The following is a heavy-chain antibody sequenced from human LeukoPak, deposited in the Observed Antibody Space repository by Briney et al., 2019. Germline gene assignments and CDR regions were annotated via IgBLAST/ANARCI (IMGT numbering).Heavy chain of an antibody. CDR2: IYYSGST. D-gene: IGHD3-10*01. V-gene: IGHV4-30-4*01. J-gene: IGHJ4*01. CDR1: GGSISSGDYY. Sequence: PSETLSLTCTVSGGSISSGDYYWSWIRQPPGKGLEWIGYIYYSGSTYYNPSLKSRVTISVDTSKNQFSLKLSSVTAADTAVYYCAREREYYYFDYWGQGTLVTGSS. CDR3: AREREYYYFDY.